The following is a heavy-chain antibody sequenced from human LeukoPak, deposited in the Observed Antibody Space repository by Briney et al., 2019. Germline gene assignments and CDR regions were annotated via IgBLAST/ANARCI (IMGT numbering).Heavy chain of an antibody. V-gene: IGHV1-2*02. Sequence: GASVKVSCKASGYTFTGYYMHWVRQAPGQGLEWMGWINPNSGGTNYAQKFQGRVTITRDTSISTVYLELSRLRSDATAVYYCARDHSSSWYYFLDYWGQGTLVTVSS. D-gene: IGHD6-13*01. J-gene: IGHJ4*02. CDR3: ARDHSSSWYYFLDY. CDR2: INPNSGGT. CDR1: GYTFTGYY.